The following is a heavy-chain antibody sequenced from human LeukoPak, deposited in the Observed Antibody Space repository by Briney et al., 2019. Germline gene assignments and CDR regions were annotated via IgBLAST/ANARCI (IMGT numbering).Heavy chain of an antibody. V-gene: IGHV3-30-3*01. CDR1: GFAFSSYA. D-gene: IGHD3-10*01. CDR3: AKDNGLLWFGEYYCMDV. J-gene: IGHJ6*02. CDR2: ISHDGSKK. Sequence: GGSLRLSCAASGFAFSSYAVHWVRQAPGKGLECVAVISHDGSKKHYADSVKDRFTIPRDNSKNTPYLHMNSLRAEHTAVYYCAKDNGLLWFGEYYCMDVWGQGTTVTVSS.